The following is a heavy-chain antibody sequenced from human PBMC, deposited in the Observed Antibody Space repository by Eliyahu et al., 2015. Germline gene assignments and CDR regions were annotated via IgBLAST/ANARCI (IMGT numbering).Heavy chain of an antibody. CDR1: GFTFSSYG. V-gene: IGHV3-30*02. Sequence: QVQLVESGGGVVQPGGSLRLSCAASGFTFSSYGHRVVLVAPGKGREWVAFIRYDGSNKYYADSVKGRFTISRDNSKNTLYLQMNSLRAEDTAVYYCAKDRDYDSSGYHGGLDYWGQGTLVTVSS. J-gene: IGHJ4*02. CDR2: IRYDGSNK. CDR3: AKDRDYDSSGYHGGLDY. D-gene: IGHD3-22*01.